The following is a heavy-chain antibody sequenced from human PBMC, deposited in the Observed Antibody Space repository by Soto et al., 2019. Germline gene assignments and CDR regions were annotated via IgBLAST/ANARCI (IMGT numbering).Heavy chain of an antibody. CDR1: GFIFSDFG. CDR2: ISYDGNNK. D-gene: IGHD5-18*01. Sequence: GGSPRLSREASGFIFSDFGMHWVRQAPGKGLEWVAVISYDGNNKYYAQSVKGRFTISRDNSKNTLFLNMDSLRPEDTAVYHCVKGDLDTAVVNSPDAFDFWGPGTMVTVSS. V-gene: IGHV3-30*18. CDR3: VKGDLDTAVVNSPDAFDF. J-gene: IGHJ3*01.